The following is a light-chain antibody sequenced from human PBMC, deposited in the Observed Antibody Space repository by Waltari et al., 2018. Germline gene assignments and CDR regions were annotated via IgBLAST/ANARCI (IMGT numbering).Light chain of an antibody. V-gene: IGLV2-23*01. CDR1: SSDVGTYNL. J-gene: IGLJ3*02. CDR2: DDN. Sequence: QSALTQPASVSGSPGQSITISCTGTSSDVGTYNLLSWYQQYPGKAPKVMIYDDNRRPSGVSDRFSGSKSGNTASLTISGVQAEDEADYYCCSYAGSYTWVFGGGTKLTVL. CDR3: CSYAGSYTWV.